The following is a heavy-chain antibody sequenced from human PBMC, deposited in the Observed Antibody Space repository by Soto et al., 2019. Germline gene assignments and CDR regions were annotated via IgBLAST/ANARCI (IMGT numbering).Heavy chain of an antibody. CDR3: ARSLRLEDAFDI. Sequence: SETLSLTCTVSGGPISSYYWSWIRQPPGKGLEWIGYIYYSGSTNYNPSLKSRVTISVDTSKNQFSLKLSSVTAADTAVYYCARSLRLEDAFDIWCQGTMGTVSS. CDR2: IYYSGST. V-gene: IGHV4-59*12. J-gene: IGHJ3*02. CDR1: GGPISSYY.